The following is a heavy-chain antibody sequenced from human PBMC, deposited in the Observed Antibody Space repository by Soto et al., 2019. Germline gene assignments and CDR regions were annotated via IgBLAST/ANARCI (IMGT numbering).Heavy chain of an antibody. CDR2: VKEDGSAT. Sequence: EVQLMESGGGLVKPGGSLRLSCAASGFTFTTYWMSWVRQAPGKGLEWVANVKEDGSATNYVDSVKGRFSISRDNAKNLLFLQMNNLRAEDTAVYYCARDAKWGPGTLVTVSS. CDR3: ARDAK. CDR1: GFTFTTYW. J-gene: IGHJ4*02. V-gene: IGHV3-7*05.